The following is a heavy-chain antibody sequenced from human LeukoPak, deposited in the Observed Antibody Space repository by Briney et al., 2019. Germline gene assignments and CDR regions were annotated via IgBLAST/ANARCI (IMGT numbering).Heavy chain of an antibody. CDR1: GGSFSGYY. V-gene: IGHV4-34*01. CDR2: INHSGST. D-gene: IGHD6-13*01. Sequence: SETLSLTCAVYGGSFSGYYWSWIRQPPGKRLEWIGEINHSGSTNYNPSLKSRVTISVDTSKNQFSLKLSSVTAADTAVYYCARGPYSSNWYVDYWGQGTLVTVAS. CDR3: ARGPYSSNWYVDY. J-gene: IGHJ4*02.